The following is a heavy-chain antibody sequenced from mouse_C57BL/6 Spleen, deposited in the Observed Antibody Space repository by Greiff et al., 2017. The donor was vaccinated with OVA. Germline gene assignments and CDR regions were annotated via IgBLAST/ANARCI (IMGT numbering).Heavy chain of an antibody. CDR1: GYTFTGYW. CDR3: SSRGIYYYSDRDY. D-gene: IGHD2-4*01. V-gene: IGHV1-9*01. Sequence: VQLQQSGAELMKPGASVKLSCKATGYTFTGYWIEWVKQRPGHGLEWIGEILPGSGSTNYNEKFKGKATFTADTSSHTAYLHLSSLTPEDSAIYYCSSRGIYYYSDRDYLGPGTTLTVSS. CDR2: ILPGSGST. J-gene: IGHJ2*01.